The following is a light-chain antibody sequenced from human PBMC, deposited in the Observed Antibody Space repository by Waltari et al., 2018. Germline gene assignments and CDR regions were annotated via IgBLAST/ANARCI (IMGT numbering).Light chain of an antibody. CDR3: SSYAGSSKGV. CDR2: AVS. V-gene: IGLV2-23*02. Sequence: QSALTQPASVSGSPGQSITIFCTRTSSDVGTSNRVPWYQQHPGKAPKLMIYAVSKRPSGVSDRFSGSKSGDMASLTISGLQPEDEAEYFCSSYAGSSKGVFGGGTKVTVL. J-gene: IGLJ2*01. CDR1: SSDVGTSNR.